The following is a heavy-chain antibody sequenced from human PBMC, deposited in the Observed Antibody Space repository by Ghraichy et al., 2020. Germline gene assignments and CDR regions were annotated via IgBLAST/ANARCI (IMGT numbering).Heavy chain of an antibody. Sequence: SETLSLTCVVYGASFSDYYWTWIRQPPGRGLEWIGEIIHSGTTNSNPSLKSRVTNSMDTSKNHFSLKLTSVNDADTAVYYCSGDKDNWDHSTNPTQYAMDVWSQGTTGTVSS. CDR2: IIHSGTT. V-gene: IGHV4-34*12. CDR1: GASFSDYY. D-gene: IGHD1-20*01. J-gene: IGHJ6*02. CDR3: SGDKDNWDHSTNPTQYAMDV.